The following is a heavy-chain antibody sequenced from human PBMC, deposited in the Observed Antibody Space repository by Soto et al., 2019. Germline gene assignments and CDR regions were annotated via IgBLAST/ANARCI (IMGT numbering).Heavy chain of an antibody. Sequence: EVQLVESGGDLVQPGGSLRLSCAGSGFIFSAYWMSWVRHAPGKGLEWVAMINRGASGTHDLDSVKGRCPISRENAHNSLALQVNSLSVEDTAVDYCAILDTAEIPTAAYWGQGTLVTVSS. J-gene: IGHJ4*02. CDR3: AILDTAEIPTAAY. CDR1: GFIFSAYW. D-gene: IGHD2-15*01. CDR2: INRGASGT. V-gene: IGHV3-7*01.